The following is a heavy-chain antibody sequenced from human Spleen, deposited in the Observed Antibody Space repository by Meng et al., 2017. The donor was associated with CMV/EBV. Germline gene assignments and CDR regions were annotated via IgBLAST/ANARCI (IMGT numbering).Heavy chain of an antibody. CDR1: GFTLNRYW. D-gene: IGHD3-10*01. J-gene: IGHJ4*02. V-gene: IGHV3-74*01. CDR3: AKDSHYYGSGSLDY. CDR2: INEDGSIT. Sequence: VGFVEAGGGLVQPGGPLRLSCAGSGFTLNRYWMHWVRQVPGKGLVWVSRINEDGSITSYVDSVKSRFTISRDNSKNTLYLQMNSLRAEDTAVYYCAKDSHYYGSGSLDYWGQGTLVTVSS.